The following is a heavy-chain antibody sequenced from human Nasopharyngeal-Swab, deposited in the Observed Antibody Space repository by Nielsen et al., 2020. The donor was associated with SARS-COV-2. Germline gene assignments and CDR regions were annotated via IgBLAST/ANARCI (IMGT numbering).Heavy chain of an antibody. D-gene: IGHD2/OR15-2a*01. CDR3: VRDRGYYTFTD. V-gene: IGHV3-7*01. CDR1: GFTYW. Sequence: GESLKISCAASGFTYWMNWVRQAPGKGLEWVGNIGQDGGGKKYVDSVKVRFTISRDNANNLLYLQMNSLRAEDTAVYYCVRDRGYYTFTDWGQGTLVTVSS. J-gene: IGHJ4*02. CDR2: IGQDGGGK.